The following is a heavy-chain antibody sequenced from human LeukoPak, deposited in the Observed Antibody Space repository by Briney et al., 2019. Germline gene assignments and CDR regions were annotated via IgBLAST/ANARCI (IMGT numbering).Heavy chain of an antibody. CDR3: AGSIAAAGKNFQH. J-gene: IGHJ1*01. CDR1: GGSISSSSYY. CDR2: IYYSGST. D-gene: IGHD6-13*01. Sequence: PSETLSLTCTVSGGSISSSSYYWGWIRQPPGKGLEWIGSIYYSGSTYYNPSLKSRVTISVDTSKNQFSLKLSSVTAADTAVYYCAGSIAAAGKNFQHWGQGTLVTVSS. V-gene: IGHV4-39*07.